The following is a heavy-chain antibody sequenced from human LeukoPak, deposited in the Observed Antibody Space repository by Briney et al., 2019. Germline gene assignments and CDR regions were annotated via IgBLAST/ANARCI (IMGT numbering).Heavy chain of an antibody. V-gene: IGHV4-59*12. CDR2: IYYSGST. D-gene: IGHD6-13*01. J-gene: IGHJ6*02. CDR1: GGSISSYY. Sequence: NPSETLSLTCTVSGGSISSYYWSWIRQPPGKGLEWIGYIYYSGSTNYNPSLKSRVTISVDTSKNQFSLKLSSVTAADTAVYYCARLIAAAGIFYYGMDVWGQGTTVTVSS. CDR3: ARLIAAAGIFYYGMDV.